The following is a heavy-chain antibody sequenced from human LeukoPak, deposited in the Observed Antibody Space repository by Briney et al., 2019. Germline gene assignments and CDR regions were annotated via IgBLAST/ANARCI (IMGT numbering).Heavy chain of an antibody. CDR1: GGSFSGYY. Sequence: PSETLSLTCAVYGGSFSGYYWSWIRQPPGKGLEWIGEINHSGSTNYNPSLKSRVTISVDTSKNQFSLKLSSVTAADTAVYYCARGRAAADYWGQGTRVTVSS. J-gene: IGHJ4*02. V-gene: IGHV4-34*01. CDR2: INHSGST. D-gene: IGHD6-13*01. CDR3: ARGRAAADY.